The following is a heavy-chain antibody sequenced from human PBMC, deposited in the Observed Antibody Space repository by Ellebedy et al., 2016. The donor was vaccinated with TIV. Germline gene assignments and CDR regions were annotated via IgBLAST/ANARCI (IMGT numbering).Heavy chain of an antibody. D-gene: IGHD3-22*01. J-gene: IGHJ4*02. V-gene: IGHV3-33*08. CDR3: ARDRGFGGHHGISGYSGGDFDH. Sequence: GESLKISCAASGFTFSSYWMSWVRQVRQAPGKGLEWVAVIWFDGSNKYYADSVKGRFTISRDNSKKTVYLQMNSLRAEDTAVYYCARDRGFGGHHGISGYSGGDFDHWGQGTLVTVSS. CDR2: IWFDGSNK. CDR1: GFTFSSYW.